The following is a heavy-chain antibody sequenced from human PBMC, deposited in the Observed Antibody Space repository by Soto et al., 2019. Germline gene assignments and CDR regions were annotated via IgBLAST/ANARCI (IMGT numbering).Heavy chain of an antibody. CDR2: IVPVVGIS. Sequence: QVQLVQSGAEVKKPGSSVKVSCKASGGTLSRYAISWVRQAPGQGLEWMGRIVPVVGISNYAPKFQGRVTIIVDKSTSTVYMELRSLRSDDTAVYYCARALEDYGNAARDYWGQGTLVTVSS. CDR1: GGTLSRYA. V-gene: IGHV1-69*04. D-gene: IGHD4-17*01. J-gene: IGHJ4*02. CDR3: ARALEDYGNAARDY.